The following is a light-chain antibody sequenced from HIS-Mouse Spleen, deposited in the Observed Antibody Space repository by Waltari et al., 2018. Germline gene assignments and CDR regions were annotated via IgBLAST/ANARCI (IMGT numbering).Light chain of an antibody. CDR3: QQLNSYPWT. CDR1: QGISSY. J-gene: IGKJ1*01. Sequence: DIQLTQSPSFLSASVGDRVTITCRARQGISSYLAWYQQKPGKAPKLLIYAASTLQSGVQSRFSGSGSGTEFTLTISSLQPEDFATYYCQQLNSYPWTFGQGTKVEIK. CDR2: AAS. V-gene: IGKV1-9*01.